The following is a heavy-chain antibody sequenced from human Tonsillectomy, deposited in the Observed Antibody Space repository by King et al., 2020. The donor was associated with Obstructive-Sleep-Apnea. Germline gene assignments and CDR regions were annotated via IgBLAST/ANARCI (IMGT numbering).Heavy chain of an antibody. V-gene: IGHV3-21*01. CDR1: GFTFSSYS. Sequence: VQLVESGGGLVKPGGSLRLSCAASGFTFSSYSMNWVRQAPGKGLEWVSSISSSSSYIYYADSLKGRFTISRDNAKNSLYLQMNSLRAEDTAVYYCARDRGYCSSTSCYFDYWGQGTLVTVSS. CDR3: ARDRGYCSSTSCYFDY. D-gene: IGHD2-2*01. CDR2: ISSSSSYI. J-gene: IGHJ4*02.